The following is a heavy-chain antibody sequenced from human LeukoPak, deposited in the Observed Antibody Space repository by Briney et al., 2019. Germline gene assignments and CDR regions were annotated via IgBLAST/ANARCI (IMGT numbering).Heavy chain of an antibody. CDR2: ISGTGGST. V-gene: IGHV3-23*01. CDR3: AKDEDVVVTTILYDY. D-gene: IGHD2-21*02. J-gene: IGHJ4*02. Sequence: ETGGSLRLSCAASGFTFRNYAMSWVRQAPGKGLEWVSAISGTGGSTYYADSVKGRFTISRDNSKNTLYLQMNGLRAEDTAIYYCAKDEDVVVTTILYDYWGRGTLVTVSS. CDR1: GFTFRNYA.